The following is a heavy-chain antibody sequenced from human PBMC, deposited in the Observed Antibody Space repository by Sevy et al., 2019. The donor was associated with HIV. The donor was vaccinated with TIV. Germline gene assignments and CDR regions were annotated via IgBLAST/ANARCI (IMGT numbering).Heavy chain of an antibody. CDR2: VDNDGSGT. CDR3: TRDMYGIDY. Sequence: GGSLRLSCAASGFTFTNYWMHWVRQAPWKGLVWVSRVDNDGSGTNYADSVKGQFTISRDNAKNTVYLQMNSLRAEDTAVYYCTRDMYGIDYLGQGTLVTVSS. D-gene: IGHD2-8*01. J-gene: IGHJ4*02. CDR1: GFTFTNYW. V-gene: IGHV3-74*01.